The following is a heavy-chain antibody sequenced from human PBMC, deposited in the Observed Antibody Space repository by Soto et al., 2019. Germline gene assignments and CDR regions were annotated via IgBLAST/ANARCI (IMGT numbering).Heavy chain of an antibody. D-gene: IGHD3-3*01. V-gene: IGHV3-23*01. CDR3: ANPTNFFWSVLHY. CDR1: GFTFSVYA. J-gene: IGHJ4*02. CDR2: ISGSGGST. Sequence: EVQLLESGGGLVQPGGSLRLSCAASGFTFSVYAMHLVRQAPGKGLEWVSSISGSGGSTYYADSVKGRFTISRDNPSNTLSLQLNSVRAEDTAVYYCANPTNFFWSVLHYWGQGAQVTVSS.